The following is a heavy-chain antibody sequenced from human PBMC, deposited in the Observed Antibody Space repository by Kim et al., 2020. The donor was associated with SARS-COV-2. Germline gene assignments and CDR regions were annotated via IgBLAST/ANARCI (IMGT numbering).Heavy chain of an antibody. Sequence: GGSLRLSCAASRFLFYNYAMSWVRQAPGKGLDWVSAISSRGDTTSYSDFVKGRFTISRDNSKNTLYLEMNSLRVEDTAVYYCAKDFAASGSYSKYFDSWG. V-gene: IGHV3-23*01. CDR3: AKDFAASGSYSKYFDS. CDR2: ISSRGDTT. D-gene: IGHD1-26*01. J-gene: IGHJ4*01. CDR1: RFLFYNYA.